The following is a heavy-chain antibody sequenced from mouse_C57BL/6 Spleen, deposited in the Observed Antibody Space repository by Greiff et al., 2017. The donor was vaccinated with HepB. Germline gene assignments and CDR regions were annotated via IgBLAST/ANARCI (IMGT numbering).Heavy chain of an antibody. V-gene: IGHV1-15*01. D-gene: IGHD4-1*01. CDR3: TRSAVGRRGAMDY. J-gene: IGHJ4*01. Sequence: VQLQQSGAELVRPGASVTLSCKASGYTFTDYEMHWVKQTPVHGLEWIGAIDPETGGTAYNQKFKGKAILTADKSSSTAYMELRSLTSEDSAVYYCTRSAVGRRGAMDYWGQGTSVTVSS. CDR2: IDPETGGT. CDR1: GYTFTDYE.